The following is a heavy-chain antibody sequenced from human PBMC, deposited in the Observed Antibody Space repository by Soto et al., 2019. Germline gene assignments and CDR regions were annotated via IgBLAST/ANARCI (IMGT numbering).Heavy chain of an antibody. CDR2: IIPIFGTA. Sequence: QVQLVQSGAEVKKPGSSVKVSCKASGGTFSTHAISWVRRAPGQGLEWMGGIIPIFGTANYAQKFQGRVTITADKSTSTAYMEVRSLRSEDTAVYYCARGWETVGTTTPFAYWGQGTLVTVSS. J-gene: IGHJ4*02. D-gene: IGHD1-26*01. CDR3: ARGWETVGTTTPFAY. V-gene: IGHV1-69*06. CDR1: GGTFSTHA.